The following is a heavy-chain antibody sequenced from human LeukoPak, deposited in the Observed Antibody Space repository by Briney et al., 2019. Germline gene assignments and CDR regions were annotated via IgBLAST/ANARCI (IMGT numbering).Heavy chain of an antibody. J-gene: IGHJ5*02. V-gene: IGHV5-51*01. D-gene: IGHD3-10*01. Sequence: GESLKISCKGSGYSFTSYWIGWVRQMPGEGLEWVGIIYPGDSDTRYGPSFQGQVTISADKSISTAYLQWSSLKASDTAMYYCARGVRGVIIRGNWFDPWGQGTLVTVSS. CDR3: ARGVRGVIIRGNWFDP. CDR1: GYSFTSYW. CDR2: IYPGDSDT.